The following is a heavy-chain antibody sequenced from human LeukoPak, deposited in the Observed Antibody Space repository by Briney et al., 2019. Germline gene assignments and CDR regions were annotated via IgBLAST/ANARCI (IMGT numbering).Heavy chain of an antibody. CDR1: GGSISMTSYF. J-gene: IGHJ5*02. D-gene: IGHD6-19*01. CDR3: ARVYSSTHNWFDT. Sequence: SETLSLTCTVSGGSISMTSYFWAWIRQPPGEGLEWIGSIYYSGTTYFNSSLKSRLTISVERSKNHFSLKLGSLTVADTALYYCARVYSSTHNWFDTWGQGIQVTVSS. CDR2: IYYSGTT. V-gene: IGHV4-39*07.